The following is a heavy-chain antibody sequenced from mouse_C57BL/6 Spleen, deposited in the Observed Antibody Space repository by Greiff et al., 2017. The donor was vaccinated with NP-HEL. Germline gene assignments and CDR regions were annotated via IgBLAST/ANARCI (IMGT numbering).Heavy chain of an antibody. D-gene: IGHD1-1*01. Sequence: EVQLQQSVAELVRPGASVKLSCTASGFNIKNTYMHWVKQRPEQGLEWIGRIDPANDNTKYAPKFQGKATITADTSSNTAYLQLSSLTSEDTAIYYCALYYYGSRGAMDYLGQGTSVTVSS. V-gene: IGHV14-3*01. J-gene: IGHJ4*01. CDR1: GFNIKNTY. CDR3: ALYYYGSRGAMDY. CDR2: IDPANDNT.